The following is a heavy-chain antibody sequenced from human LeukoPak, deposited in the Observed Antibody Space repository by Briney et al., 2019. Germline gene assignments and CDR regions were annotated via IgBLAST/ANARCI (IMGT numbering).Heavy chain of an antibody. CDR2: ISANGSIT. J-gene: IGHJ6*03. D-gene: IGHD6-13*01. Sequence: GGSLRLSCAASGFTFSAYGMSWVRQSPGQGLEWVSGISANGSITFYARSVRGRFTISRDNSKNTLYLQMNSLRAEDTAVYYCAKDGIAAAGTGYYYYMDVWGKGTTVTVSS. CDR3: AKDGIAAAGTGYYYYMDV. V-gene: IGHV3-23*01. CDR1: GFTFSAYG.